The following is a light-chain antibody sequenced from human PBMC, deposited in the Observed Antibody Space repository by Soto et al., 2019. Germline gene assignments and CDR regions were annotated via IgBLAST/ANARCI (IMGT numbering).Light chain of an antibody. CDR1: QTISSW. CDR3: QQYTSYSWA. CDR2: DAS. V-gene: IGKV1-5*01. Sequence: DIQMTQSPSTLSASVGDRVTITCRASQTISSWLAWYQQKPGKAPQILIYDASTLKSGVPSRFSASGSGTEFTLTISSLQPDDFAAYYCQQYTSYSWAFGQGTKVDIK. J-gene: IGKJ1*01.